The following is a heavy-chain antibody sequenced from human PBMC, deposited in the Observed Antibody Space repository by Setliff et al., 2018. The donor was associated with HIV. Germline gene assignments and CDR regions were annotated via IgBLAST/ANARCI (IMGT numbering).Heavy chain of an antibody. CDR3: ARQVRGLLPLYYMDV. V-gene: IGHV4-59*08. D-gene: IGHD3-10*01. Sequence: PSETLSLTCTVSGGSIRSYYWSWIRQSPGKGLEWIGYVFYNGDTAYNPSLKSRLTISVDTSKNQFSLKLSSGTAADTAVYYCARQVRGLLPLYYMDVWGKGTTVTVSS. CDR1: GGSIRSYY. J-gene: IGHJ6*03. CDR2: VFYNGDT.